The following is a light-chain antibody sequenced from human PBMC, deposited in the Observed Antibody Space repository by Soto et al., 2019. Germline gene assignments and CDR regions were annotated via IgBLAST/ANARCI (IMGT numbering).Light chain of an antibody. Sequence: VMTQSPATLSVSTGERATLSCRASQSISSNLAWYQQKPGQAPRLLMFRTSSRATGFPARFSGSGSGTEFNLTISSLQSEDFGVYYCQQYNNWPRATFGGGTKVDI. V-gene: IGKV3-15*01. CDR2: RTS. CDR3: QQYNNWPRAT. J-gene: IGKJ4*01. CDR1: QSISSN.